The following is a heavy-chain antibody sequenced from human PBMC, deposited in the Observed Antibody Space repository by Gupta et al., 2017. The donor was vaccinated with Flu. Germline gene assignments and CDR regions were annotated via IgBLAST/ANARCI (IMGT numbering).Heavy chain of an antibody. CDR1: GYTFTSYG. Sequence: QVQLVQSGAEVKKPGASVKVSCKASGYTFTSYGISWVRQAPGQGLECMGGISAYNGKTDYEKKLQGRVTMTTDTSPSTAYMEVRSLRSAETAVDYCARDLKAGAGDYYYGMDVGGQGTTVTVYS. J-gene: IGHJ6*02. CDR2: ISAYNGKT. V-gene: IGHV1-18*01. CDR3: ARDLKAGAGDYYYGMDV. D-gene: IGHD6-19*01.